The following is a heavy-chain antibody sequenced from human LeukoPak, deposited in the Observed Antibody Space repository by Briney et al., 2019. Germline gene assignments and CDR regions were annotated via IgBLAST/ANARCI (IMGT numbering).Heavy chain of an antibody. J-gene: IGHJ4*02. CDR2: INPNSGGT. CDR3: ASGSRVSSAWTLYYFDY. D-gene: IGHD3-22*01. V-gene: IGHV1-2*02. Sequence: ASVTVSCKASGYTFTGYYIHWVRQAPGQGLEWMGWINPNSGGTNYAQNLQGRVTMIRDTSIHTAYKEITRLRSDDPAVYYCASGSRVSSAWTLYYFDYWGQGTLVTVSS. CDR1: GYTFTGYY.